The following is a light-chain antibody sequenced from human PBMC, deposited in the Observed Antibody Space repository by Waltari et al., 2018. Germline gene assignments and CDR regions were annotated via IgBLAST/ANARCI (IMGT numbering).Light chain of an antibody. J-gene: IGKJ1*01. V-gene: IGKV3-20*01. CDR1: QRVGRY. CDR3: QHYVRLPAT. CDR2: HTS. Sequence: EIVLTQSPGPLSLSPGERATLSCWASQRVGRYLAWYQQKPGKAPRLLIYHTSTRANGIPDRFSGSGSGTDFSLTISRLEPEDFAVYYCQHYVRLPATFGQGTKVEIK.